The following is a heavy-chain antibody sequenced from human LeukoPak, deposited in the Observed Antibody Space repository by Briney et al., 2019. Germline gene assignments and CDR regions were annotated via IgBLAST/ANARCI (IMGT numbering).Heavy chain of an antibody. V-gene: IGHV1-46*03. J-gene: IGHJ4*02. CDR1: GYTFTSYY. CDR2: INPSGGST. CDR3: ASIHRGLYYFDY. D-gene: IGHD3-16*01. Sequence: ASVKVSCKASGYTFTSYYMHWVRQAPGQGLEWMGIINPSGGSTSYAQKFQGRVTMTRDTSTSTVYMELSSLRSEDTAVYYCASIHRGLYYFDYWGQGTLVTVSS.